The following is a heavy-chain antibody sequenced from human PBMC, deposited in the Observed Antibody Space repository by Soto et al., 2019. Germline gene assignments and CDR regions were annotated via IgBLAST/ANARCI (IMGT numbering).Heavy chain of an antibody. Sequence: QVQLVESGGGVVQPGRSLRLSCAASGFTFSSYGMHWVRQAPGKGLEWVAVIWNDGSNKYYADSVKGRFTISRDNSKNTLYLQMNSLRAEYTAVYYCARDYGSPYFWSVYRPRGPFDYWGQGTLVTVSS. V-gene: IGHV3-33*01. D-gene: IGHD3-3*01. CDR3: ARDYGSPYFWSVYRPRGPFDY. J-gene: IGHJ4*02. CDR1: GFTFSSYG. CDR2: IWNDGSNK.